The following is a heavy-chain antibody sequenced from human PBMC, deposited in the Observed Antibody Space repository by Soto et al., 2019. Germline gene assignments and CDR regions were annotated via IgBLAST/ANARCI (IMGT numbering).Heavy chain of an antibody. CDR2: ISYDGSNK. CDR3: AKDWELGY. D-gene: IGHD1-26*01. V-gene: IGHV3-30*18. J-gene: IGHJ4*02. CDR1: GFTLSSYG. Sequence: GSLRLSCAASGFTLSSYGMHWVRQAPGKGLEWVAVISYDGSNKYYADSVKGRFTISRDNSKNTLYLQMNSLRAEDTAVYYCAKDWELGYWGQGTLVTVSS.